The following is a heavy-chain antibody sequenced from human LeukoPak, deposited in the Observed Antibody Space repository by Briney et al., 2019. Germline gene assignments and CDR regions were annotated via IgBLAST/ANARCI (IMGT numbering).Heavy chain of an antibody. CDR3: VRSPDDFWSFDY. Sequence: GGSLRLSCAASGFTFSSYAMHWVRQAPGKGLEYVSAISSNGGSTYYANSVKGRFTISRDNSKNTLYLQMGSLRAEDMAVYYCVRSPDDFWSFDYWGQGTLVTVSS. CDR2: ISSNGGST. D-gene: IGHD3-3*01. CDR1: GFTFSSYA. V-gene: IGHV3-64*01. J-gene: IGHJ4*02.